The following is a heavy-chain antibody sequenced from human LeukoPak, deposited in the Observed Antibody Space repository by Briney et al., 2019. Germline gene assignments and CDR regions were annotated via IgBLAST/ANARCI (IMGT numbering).Heavy chain of an antibody. CDR2: MRDTVNT. V-gene: IGHV4-59*11. CDR3: ATIKRGNIYGYFDF. Sequence: SETLSLTCSVSDASISSHYWSWLRQPPGKGLEWIAYMRDTVNTKDNPSFKSRLTLSADTSKNQFSLRLSSVTAADSAVYYCATIKRGNIYGYFDFWGQGILVTVSS. CDR1: DASISSHY. D-gene: IGHD5-18*01. J-gene: IGHJ4*02.